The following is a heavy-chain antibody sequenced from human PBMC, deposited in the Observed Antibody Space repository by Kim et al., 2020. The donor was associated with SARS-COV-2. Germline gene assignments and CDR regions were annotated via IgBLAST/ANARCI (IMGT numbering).Heavy chain of an antibody. D-gene: IGHD1-1*01. V-gene: IGHV4-30-4*01. J-gene: IGHJ3*02. Sequence: SETLSLTCTVSGGSISSGDYYWSWIRQSPENGLEWIGYIYHSGSTSYNPSLQSRVTISVDTPKNQFSLKVSSVTAADTAIYYCARENLYNWNVRNAFNI. CDR3: ARENLYNWNVRNAFNI. CDR1: GGSISSGDYY. CDR2: IYHSGST.